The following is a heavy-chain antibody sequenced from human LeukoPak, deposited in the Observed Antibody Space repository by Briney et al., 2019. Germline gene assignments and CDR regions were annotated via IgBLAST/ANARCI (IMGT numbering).Heavy chain of an antibody. CDR2: ITAYNANT. Sequence: ASVKVSCKASGYIFSNYGITWVRQAPGRGLEWMGWITAYNANTAYGQKFQGRMSMTTDTSTSTAYLELRSLRSDDTALYYCARDAKWRTAGGSMAFWGQGTQVTVS. J-gene: IGHJ4*02. D-gene: IGHD6-13*01. CDR3: ARDAKWRTAGGSMAF. CDR1: GYIFSNYG. V-gene: IGHV1-18*01.